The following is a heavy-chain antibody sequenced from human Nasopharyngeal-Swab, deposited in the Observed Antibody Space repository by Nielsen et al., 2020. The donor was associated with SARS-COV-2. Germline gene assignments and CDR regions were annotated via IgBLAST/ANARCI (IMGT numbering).Heavy chain of an antibody. Sequence: GESLKISCAASGFTFNNYNFNWVRQAPGQGLEWVSSISSSSSYIYYADSVKGRFTISRDNAKNSIYLQMNSLRADDTAVYYCARDGLDYDFWSAYFMDVWGQGTTVTVSS. CDR1: GFTFNNYN. D-gene: IGHD3-3*01. CDR2: ISSSSSYI. J-gene: IGHJ6*02. V-gene: IGHV3-21*01. CDR3: ARDGLDYDFWSAYFMDV.